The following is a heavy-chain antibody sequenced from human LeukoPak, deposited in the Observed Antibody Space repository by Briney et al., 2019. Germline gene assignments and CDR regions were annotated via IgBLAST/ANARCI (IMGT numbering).Heavy chain of an antibody. CDR1: GGSISSYY. CDR3: ARGTYSNYIGTLPTFDY. CDR2: IYTSGST. V-gene: IGHV4-4*07. Sequence: SETLSLTCTVSGGSISSYYWSWIRQPAGKGLEWIGRIYTSGSTNYNPSLKSRVTMSVDTSKNQFSLKLSSVTAADTAVYYCARGTYSNYIGTLPTFDYWGQGTLVTVSS. J-gene: IGHJ4*02. D-gene: IGHD4-11*01.